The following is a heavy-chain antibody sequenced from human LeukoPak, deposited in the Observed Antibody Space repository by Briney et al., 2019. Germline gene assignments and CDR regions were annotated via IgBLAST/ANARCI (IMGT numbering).Heavy chain of an antibody. J-gene: IGHJ4*02. CDR3: ARADYDILTGYHGLYYFDY. D-gene: IGHD3-9*01. V-gene: IGHV4-59*01. CDR1: GGSISSYY. Sequence: SETLSLTCTVSGGSISSYYWSWIRQPPGKGLEWIGYIYYSGSTNYNPSLKSRVTISVDTSKNQLSLKLSSVTAADTAVYYCARADYDILTGYHGLYYFDYWGQGTLVTVSS. CDR2: IYYSGST.